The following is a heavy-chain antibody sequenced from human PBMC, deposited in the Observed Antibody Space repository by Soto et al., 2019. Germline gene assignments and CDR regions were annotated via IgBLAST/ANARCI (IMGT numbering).Heavy chain of an antibody. J-gene: IGHJ4*02. CDR3: ASTKDETLYFDY. CDR2: IHYSGGT. Sequence: QLQLQESGPGLVKPSETLSLTCSVSGDSISISSYYWGWVRQPPGKGLEWIGSIHYSGGTHYNPSLQSRVTISGDASKKQFSLKLGSVTAADTAMYYCASTKDETLYFDYWGQGNLVTVSS. CDR1: GDSISISSYY. D-gene: IGHD2-15*01. V-gene: IGHV4-39*01.